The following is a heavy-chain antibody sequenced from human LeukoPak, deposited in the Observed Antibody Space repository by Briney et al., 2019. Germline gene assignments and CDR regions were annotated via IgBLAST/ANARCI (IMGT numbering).Heavy chain of an antibody. CDR3: ARAGRNYDILTGSPPVHFDY. J-gene: IGHJ4*02. CDR2: IYHSGST. V-gene: IGHV4-4*02. Sequence: SETLSLTCAVSGGSISSSNWWSWVRQPPGKGLEWIGEIYHSGSTYYNPSLKSRVTISVDTSKNQFSLKLSSVTAADTAVYYCARAGRNYDILTGSPPVHFDYWGQGTLVTVSS. CDR1: GGSISSSNW. D-gene: IGHD3-9*01.